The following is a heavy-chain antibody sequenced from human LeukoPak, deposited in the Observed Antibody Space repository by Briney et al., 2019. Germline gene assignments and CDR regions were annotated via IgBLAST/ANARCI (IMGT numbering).Heavy chain of an antibody. D-gene: IGHD3-10*01. CDR2: IYSGGST. CDR1: GFIVSSNY. Sequence: GGSLRLSCAASGFIVSSNYMSWVRQAPGKGLEWVSVIYSGGSTYYADSVKGRFTISRDNSKNTLYLQMNSLRAEDTAVYYCARDREGFGESYFDYWGQGTLVTVSS. V-gene: IGHV3-66*01. J-gene: IGHJ4*02. CDR3: ARDREGFGESYFDY.